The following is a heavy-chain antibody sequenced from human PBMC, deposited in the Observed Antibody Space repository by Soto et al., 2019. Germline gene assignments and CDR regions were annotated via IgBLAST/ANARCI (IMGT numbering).Heavy chain of an antibody. Sequence: QVQLVESGGGVVQPGRSLRLSCAASGFTFSSYGMHWVRQAPGKGLEWVAVISYDGSNKYYADSVKGRFTISRDNSKNTLYLQMNSLRAEDTAVYYCAKATKQWELLEMGYWGQGTLVTVSS. V-gene: IGHV3-30*18. CDR2: ISYDGSNK. J-gene: IGHJ4*02. D-gene: IGHD1-26*01. CDR3: AKATKQWELLEMGY. CDR1: GFTFSSYG.